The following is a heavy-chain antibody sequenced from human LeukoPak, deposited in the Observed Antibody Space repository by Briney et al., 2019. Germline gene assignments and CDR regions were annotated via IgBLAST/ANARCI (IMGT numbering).Heavy chain of an antibody. D-gene: IGHD3-10*01. Sequence: PGGSLRLSCEASGFTSSNYGMHWVRQAPGKGLEWVAVISYHGSDKYFADSVKGRFTISRDNSKNTVYLQMNSLRAEDTAVYYCVRMAFMDRAYLGFDYGGQGTLVTVSS. CDR1: GFTSSNYG. J-gene: IGHJ4*02. V-gene: IGHV3-30*03. CDR2: ISYHGSDK. CDR3: VRMAFMDRAYLGFDY.